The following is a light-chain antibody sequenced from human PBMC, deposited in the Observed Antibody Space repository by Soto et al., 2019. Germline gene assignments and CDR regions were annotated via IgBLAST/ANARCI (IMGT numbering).Light chain of an antibody. Sequence: EIVLTQSPGTLSLSPGERATLSCRASQSLSSCSYLAWYQQKPGQAPRLLIYGASSRATGIPDRFSSSGSATDFTLIISRLEAEDFAVYYCRQYGSSPSYTFGQGTKLEIK. V-gene: IGKV3-20*01. CDR1: QSLSSCSY. CDR3: RQYGSSPSYT. J-gene: IGKJ2*01. CDR2: GAS.